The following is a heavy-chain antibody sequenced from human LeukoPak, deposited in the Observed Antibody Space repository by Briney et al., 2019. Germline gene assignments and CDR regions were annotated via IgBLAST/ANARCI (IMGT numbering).Heavy chain of an antibody. Sequence: SETLSLTCTVSGGSISSYYWGWIRQPPGKGLEWIGSIYYSGSTYYNPSLKSRVTISVDTSKNQFSLKLSSVTAADTAVYYCARQEARYSGYGNWFDPWGQGTLVTVSS. D-gene: IGHD5-12*01. CDR1: GGSISSYY. V-gene: IGHV4-39*01. J-gene: IGHJ5*02. CDR3: ARQEARYSGYGNWFDP. CDR2: IYYSGST.